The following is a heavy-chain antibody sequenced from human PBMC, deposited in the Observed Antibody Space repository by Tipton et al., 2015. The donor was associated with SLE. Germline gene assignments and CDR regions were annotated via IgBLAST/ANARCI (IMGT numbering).Heavy chain of an antibody. J-gene: IGHJ6*02. V-gene: IGHV3-33*01. Sequence: LSLTCAASGFTFSSYGMHWVRQAPGKGLEWVAVIWYDGSNKYYADSVKGRFTISRDNSKNTLYLQMNSLRAEDTAVYYCATQLVPYYYGMDVWGQGTTVTVSS. CDR1: GFTFSSYG. CDR2: IWYDGSNK. D-gene: IGHD6-13*01. CDR3: ATQLVPYYYGMDV.